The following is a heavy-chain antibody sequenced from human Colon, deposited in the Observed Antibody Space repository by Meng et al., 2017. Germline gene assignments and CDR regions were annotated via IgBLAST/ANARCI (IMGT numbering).Heavy chain of an antibody. CDR1: GGTFSSYA. J-gene: IGHJ4*02. D-gene: IGHD3-22*01. V-gene: IGHV1-69*13. CDR3: ARGGEDDSSGYLDQNFDY. Sequence: SAKVSCKASGGTFSSYAISWVRQAPGQGLEWMGGIIPIFGTANYAQKFQGRVTITADESTSTAYMGLISLRSEDTAVYYCARGGEDDSSGYLDQNFDYWGQGTLVTVSS. CDR2: IIPIFGTA.